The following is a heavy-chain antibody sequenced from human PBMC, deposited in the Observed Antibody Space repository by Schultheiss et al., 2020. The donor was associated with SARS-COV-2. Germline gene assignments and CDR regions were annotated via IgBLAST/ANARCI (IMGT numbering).Heavy chain of an antibody. J-gene: IGHJ5*02. CDR1: GASVSSGNYY. D-gene: IGHD6-19*01. V-gene: IGHV4-61*01. CDR3: ARDGVAGTYNWFDP. Sequence: GSLRLSCTVSGASVSSGNYYWSWIRQPPGKGLEWIGYIYYSGSTNYNPSLKSRVTISVDTSKNQFSLKLSSVTAADTAVYYCARDGVAGTYNWFDPWGQGTLVTVSS. CDR2: IYYSGST.